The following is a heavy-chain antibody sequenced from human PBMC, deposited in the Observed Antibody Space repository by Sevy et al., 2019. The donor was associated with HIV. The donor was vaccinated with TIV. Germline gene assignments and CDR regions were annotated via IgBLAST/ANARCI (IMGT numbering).Heavy chain of an antibody. V-gene: IGHV3-7*01. D-gene: IGHD5-18*01. CDR2: IKEDGSEK. Sequence: GGSLRLSCAASGFTFSSYAMSWVRQAPGKGLEWVANIKEDGSEKYYVDSVKGRFTISRDNAKNALFLQMNSLRDEDTAVYYCARDGVTGYTYGSGYFDYYGLDVWGQGTTVTVSS. CDR1: GFTFSSYA. J-gene: IGHJ6*02. CDR3: ARDGVTGYTYGSGYFDYYGLDV.